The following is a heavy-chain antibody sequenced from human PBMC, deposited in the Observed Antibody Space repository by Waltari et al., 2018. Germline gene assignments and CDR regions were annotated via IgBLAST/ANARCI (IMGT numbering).Heavy chain of an antibody. CDR3: ASQGYCSGGSCYYYYGMDV. CDR1: GFTFSSYW. D-gene: IGHD2-15*01. Sequence: EVQLVESGGGLVQPGGSLRLSCAASGFTFSSYWMHWVRQAPGKGLVGVSRINRDGSSTRYADSVKGRFTISRDNAKNTLYLQMNSLRAEDTAVYYCASQGYCSGGSCYYYYGMDVWGQGTTVTVSS. V-gene: IGHV3-74*01. CDR2: INRDGSST. J-gene: IGHJ6*02.